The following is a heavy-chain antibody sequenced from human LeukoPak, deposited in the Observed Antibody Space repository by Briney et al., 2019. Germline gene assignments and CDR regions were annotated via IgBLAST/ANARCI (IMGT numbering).Heavy chain of an antibody. CDR1: GFTFSSYG. J-gene: IGHJ6*03. Sequence: PGRSLRLSCAASGFTFSSYGMHWVRQAPGKGLEWVTFIRYDGSNTYYADSVKGRFTISRDNSKDTLYLQMNSLRAEDTAMYYCAKDGHCSSTSCYYMDVWGKGATVTVSS. V-gene: IGHV3-30*02. CDR3: AKDGHCSSTSCYYMDV. D-gene: IGHD2-2*01. CDR2: IRYDGSNT.